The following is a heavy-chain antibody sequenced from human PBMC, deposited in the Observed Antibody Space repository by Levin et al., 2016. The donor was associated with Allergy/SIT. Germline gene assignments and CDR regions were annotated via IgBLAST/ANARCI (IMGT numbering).Heavy chain of an antibody. J-gene: IGHJ4*02. D-gene: IGHD5-24*01. V-gene: IGHV4-39*07. Sequence: SETLSLTCTVSGGSISSSSYYWGWIRQPLGKGLEWIGSIYYSGNTHYNPSLKSRVTISVDTSKNQFSLKLSSMTAADTAVYYCARYRDGNNDISFDHWGQGTLVTVSS. CDR2: IYYSGNT. CDR3: ARYRDGNNDISFDH. CDR1: GGSISSSSYY.